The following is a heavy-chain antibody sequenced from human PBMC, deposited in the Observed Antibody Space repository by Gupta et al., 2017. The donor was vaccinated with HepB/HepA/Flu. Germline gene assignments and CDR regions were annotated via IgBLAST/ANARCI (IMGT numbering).Heavy chain of an antibody. D-gene: IGHD4-17*01. CDR2: MNPNSGNT. CDR3: ARGLRSQNYGDAYNWFDP. V-gene: IGHV1-8*01. CDR1: GYTFTSYD. J-gene: IGHJ5*02. Sequence: QVQLVQSGAEVKKPGASVKVSCKASGYTFTSYDINWVRQATGQGLEWMGWMNPNSGNTGYAQKFQGRVTMTRNTSISTAYMELSSLRSEDTAVYYCARGLRSQNYGDAYNWFDPWGQGTLVTVSS.